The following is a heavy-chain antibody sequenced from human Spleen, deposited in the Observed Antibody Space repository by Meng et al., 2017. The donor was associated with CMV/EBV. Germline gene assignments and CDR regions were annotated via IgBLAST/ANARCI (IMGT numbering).Heavy chain of an antibody. D-gene: IGHD5-18*01. CDR2: IGGSGDYT. CDR1: GFTFSNYA. Sequence: GGSLRLSCAASGFTFSNYAMSWVRQAPGKGLEWVSTIGGSGDYTYYVDSVKGRFTISRDNSKNTLYLQMNSLRVEDTALYYCAKDRPGYSYGSFDYWGQGTLVTVSS. CDR3: AKDRPGYSYGSFDY. J-gene: IGHJ4*02. V-gene: IGHV3-23*01.